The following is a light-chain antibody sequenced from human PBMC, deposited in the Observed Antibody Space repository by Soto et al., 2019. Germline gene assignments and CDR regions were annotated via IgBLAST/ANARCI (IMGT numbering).Light chain of an antibody. V-gene: IGLV2-14*01. CDR2: DVS. CDR1: SSDVGGYNY. CDR3: SSYTSSSTLL. Sequence: QSALTQPASVSRSPGQSITISCIGTSSDVGGYNYVSWYQQYQGKAPKLMIYDVSNRPSGVSNRFSGSKSGNTASLTISGLQAEDEADYYCSSYTSSSTLLFGTGTKLTVL. J-gene: IGLJ1*01.